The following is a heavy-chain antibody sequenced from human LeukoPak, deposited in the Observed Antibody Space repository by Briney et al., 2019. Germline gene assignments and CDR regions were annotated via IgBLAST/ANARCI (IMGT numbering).Heavy chain of an antibody. V-gene: IGHV4-38-2*01. CDR1: GYSISSCYY. Sequence: PSETLSLTCAVSGYSISSCYYWGWIRQPPGKGLEWIGSIYHSGSTYYNPSLKSRVTISVDTSKNQFSLKLSSVTAADTAVYYCARVEIVLMVYAIEWGQGTLVTVSS. J-gene: IGHJ4*02. D-gene: IGHD2-8*01. CDR2: IYHSGST. CDR3: ARVEIVLMVYAIE.